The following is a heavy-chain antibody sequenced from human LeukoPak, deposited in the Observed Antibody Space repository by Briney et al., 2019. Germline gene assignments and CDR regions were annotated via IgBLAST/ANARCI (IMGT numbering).Heavy chain of an antibody. J-gene: IGHJ4*02. Sequence: SETLSLTCTVSGGSIGSWYWSWIRQPPGKGLEWIGYIYYSGTTNYTPSLKSRVTISVDTSKNQFSLKLSSVTAADTAVYYCARFTTVTTSEVRYFDYWGQGTLVTVSS. V-gene: IGHV4-59*12. CDR1: GGSIGSWY. D-gene: IGHD4-17*01. CDR2: IYYSGTT. CDR3: ARFTTVTTSEVRYFDY.